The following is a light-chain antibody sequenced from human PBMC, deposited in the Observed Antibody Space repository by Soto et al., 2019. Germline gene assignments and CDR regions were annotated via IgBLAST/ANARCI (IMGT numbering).Light chain of an antibody. J-gene: IGKJ3*01. V-gene: IGKV3-20*01. CDR3: HHYSRSPT. CDR2: DAS. CDR1: QTVRNNY. Sequence: EFVLTQSPGTLSLSPGERATLSCRASQTVRNNYLAWYQQKPGQAPRLLIYDASSRATGIPDRFSGGGSGTDFTLTISRLEPEDFAVYYCHHYSRSPTFGPGTKVIMK.